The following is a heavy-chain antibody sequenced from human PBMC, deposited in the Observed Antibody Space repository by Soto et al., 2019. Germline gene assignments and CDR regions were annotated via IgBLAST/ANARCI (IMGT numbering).Heavy chain of an antibody. J-gene: IGHJ6*02. Sequence: LRFSCAASGFTFSSYAMSWVRQAPGKGLEWVSAISGSGGSTYYADSVKGRFTISRDNSKNTLYLQVNSLRAEDTAVYYCAKDDSYGYYYYGMDVWGQGTTVTVSS. CDR3: AKDDSYGYYYYGMDV. CDR2: ISGSGGST. V-gene: IGHV3-23*01. CDR1: GFTFSSYA. D-gene: IGHD5-18*01.